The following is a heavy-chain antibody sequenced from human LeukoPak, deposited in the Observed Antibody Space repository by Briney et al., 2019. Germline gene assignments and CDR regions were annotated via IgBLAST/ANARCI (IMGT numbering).Heavy chain of an antibody. V-gene: IGHV1-18*01. CDR3: ARDRRYYYDSSRYFGY. CDR1: GYTFTSYG. J-gene: IGHJ4*02. Sequence: ASVKVSCKASGYTFTSYGISWVRQAPGQGLEWMGWISAYNGNTNYAQKLQGRVTMTTDTSTSTAYVELRSLRSDDTAVYYCARDRRYYYDSSRYFGYWGQGTLVTVSS. CDR2: ISAYNGNT. D-gene: IGHD3-22*01.